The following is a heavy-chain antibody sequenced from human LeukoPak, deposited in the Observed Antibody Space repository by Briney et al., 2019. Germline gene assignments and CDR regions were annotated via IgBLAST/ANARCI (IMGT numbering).Heavy chain of an antibody. D-gene: IGHD1-26*01. CDR3: ARGSYSGDGRLDY. J-gene: IGHJ4*02. CDR2: ISAYNGNT. CDR1: GYTFTSYG. V-gene: IGHV1-18*01. Sequence: ASVKVSCKASGYTFTSYGISWVRQAPGQGLEWMGWISAYNGNTNYAQKLQGRVTITRNTSISTVYMELSSLRSEDTAVYYCARGSYSGDGRLDYWGQGTLVTVSS.